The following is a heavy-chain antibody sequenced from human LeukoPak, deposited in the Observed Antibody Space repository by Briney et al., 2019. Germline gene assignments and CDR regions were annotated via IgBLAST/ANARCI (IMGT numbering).Heavy chain of an antibody. V-gene: IGHV3-7*01. Sequence: PGGSLRLSCAASGFTFSSYWMSWVRQAPGKGLEWVANIKQDGSEKYYVDSVKGGFTISRDNAKNSLYLQMNSLRAEDTAVYYCARDDSLTTDSAFDIWGQGTMVTVSS. CDR2: IKQDGSEK. CDR3: ARDDSLTTDSAFDI. J-gene: IGHJ3*02. D-gene: IGHD4-17*01. CDR1: GFTFSSYW.